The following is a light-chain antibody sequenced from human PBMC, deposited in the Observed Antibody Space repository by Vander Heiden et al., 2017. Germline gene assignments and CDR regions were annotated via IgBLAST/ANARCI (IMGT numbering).Light chain of an antibody. CDR1: QSVSSSY. Sequence: ELVLKQSPGTLSLSPGERATLSCRASQSVSSSYLAWYQQKPGQAPRLLSDGASSRATGIPDRFSGSGSGTDFTLTISRLEPEDFAVYYCQQDGSSLRTFGQGTKVEIK. J-gene: IGKJ1*01. V-gene: IGKV3-20*01. CDR2: GAS. CDR3: QQDGSSLRT.